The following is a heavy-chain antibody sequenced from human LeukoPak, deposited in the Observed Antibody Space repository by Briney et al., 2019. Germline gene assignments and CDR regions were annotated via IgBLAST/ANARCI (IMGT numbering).Heavy chain of an antibody. V-gene: IGHV3-23*01. D-gene: IGHD2-8*01. CDR3: AKQSYARSLGE. CDR2: TNSGGSTT. Sequence: PGGSLKLSWETSGFPFSDFSMTWVRQAPGKGLEWISTTNSGGSTTDYAESVKGRFTISRDNSKNTLYLQMSSLRVEDTAIYYCAKQSYARSLGEGGPGTLVTVSS. J-gene: IGHJ4*02. CDR1: GFPFSDFS.